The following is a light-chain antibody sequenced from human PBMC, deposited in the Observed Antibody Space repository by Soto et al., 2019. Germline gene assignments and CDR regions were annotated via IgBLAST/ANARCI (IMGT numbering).Light chain of an antibody. V-gene: IGKV3-11*01. CDR3: QQRSNWPLT. Sequence: EIVLTQSPATLSLSPGERATLSCRAGQSVSTFLAWYQQKPGQAPRLLLYDASKRATGIPIRFSGSGSGTDFTLTISSLEPEDFAVYYCQQRSNWPLTFGGGTKVEIK. CDR1: QSVSTF. J-gene: IGKJ4*01. CDR2: DAS.